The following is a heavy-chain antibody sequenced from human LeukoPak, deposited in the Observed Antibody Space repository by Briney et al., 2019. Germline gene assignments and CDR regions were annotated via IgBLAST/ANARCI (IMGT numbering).Heavy chain of an antibody. CDR1: GFSFSNYE. V-gene: IGHV3-30*18. J-gene: IGHJ4*02. CDR2: ISFDGSAK. D-gene: IGHD3-10*01. CDR3: AKPLTYYYDSGNFYNGPFFDY. Sequence: GGSLRLSCAASGFSFSNYEMDWVRQAPGKGLEWVALISFDGSAKNYADSVKGRFTVSRDNSKNTLYPPMNSLRAEDTAVYYCAKPLTYYYDSGNFYNGPFFDYSGQGTLVTVSS.